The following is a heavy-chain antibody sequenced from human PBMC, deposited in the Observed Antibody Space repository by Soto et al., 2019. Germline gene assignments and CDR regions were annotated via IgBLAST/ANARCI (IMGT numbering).Heavy chain of an antibody. J-gene: IGHJ4*02. CDR1: GCSIGGFS. D-gene: IGHD5-12*01. CDR2: IYYTGST. Sequence: PXETRSLTCPVAGCSIGGFSWSWIRRPPGKALDWIGYIYYTGSTNYNPSLKSRVITSVDPSKNQFSLHLSSVTAADTAVYYCARFRDGYTFDYWGRETLVTVS. CDR3: ARFRDGYTFDY. V-gene: IGHV4-59*01.